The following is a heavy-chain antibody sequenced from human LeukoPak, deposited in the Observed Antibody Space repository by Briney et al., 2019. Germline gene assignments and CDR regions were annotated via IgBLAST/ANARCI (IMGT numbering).Heavy chain of an antibody. D-gene: IGHD6-13*01. V-gene: IGHV3-7*01. J-gene: IGHJ4*02. Sequence: PGGSLRLSCAASGLGFRVYDMSWVRQAPGKGLEWVANIKEDGSEKYYVDSVKGRFTISRDNAKNSLYLQMNSLRAEDTAVYYFARVNARPGTSWYFDYWGQGTLVTVSS. CDR1: GLGFRVYD. CDR2: IKEDGSEK. CDR3: ARVNARPGTSWYFDY.